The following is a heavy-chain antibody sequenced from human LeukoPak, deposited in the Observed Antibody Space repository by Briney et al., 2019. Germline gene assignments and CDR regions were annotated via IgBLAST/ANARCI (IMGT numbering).Heavy chain of an antibody. CDR1: GFTFSSYA. D-gene: IGHD6-6*01. V-gene: IGHV3-30-3*01. Sequence: GGSLRLSCAASGFTFSSYAMHWVRQAPGKGLEWVAVISYDGSNKYYADSVKGRFTISRDNSKNTLYLQMNSLRAEDTAVYYCATYSSSSLGYWGQGTLVTVSS. J-gene: IGHJ4*02. CDR3: ATYSSSSLGY. CDR2: ISYDGSNK.